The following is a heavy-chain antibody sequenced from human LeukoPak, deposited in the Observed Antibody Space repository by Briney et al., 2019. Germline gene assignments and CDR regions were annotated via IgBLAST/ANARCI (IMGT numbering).Heavy chain of an antibody. Sequence: SETLSLTCTVSNVSISSYYWSWIRQPPGKGLEWIGYIYYTGSAKYNPSLTSRVTISVDTSKNLFSLKLSSVTAADTAVYYCARQPWNMGAYYFDYWGQGTLVTVSS. CDR2: IYYTGSA. J-gene: IGHJ4*02. CDR1: NVSISSYY. D-gene: IGHD1-26*01. CDR3: ARQPWNMGAYYFDY. V-gene: IGHV4-59*08.